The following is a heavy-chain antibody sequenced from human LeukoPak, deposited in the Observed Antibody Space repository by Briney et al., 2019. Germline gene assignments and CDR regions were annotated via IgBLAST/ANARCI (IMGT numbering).Heavy chain of an antibody. CDR1: GYTFTGYY. Sequence: ASVKVSCKASGYTFTGYYMHWVRQAPGQGLEWMGWINPNSGGTNYAQKFQGRVTMTRDTSISIAYMELSRLRSDDTAVYYCAREEINTRIAAAGPLGYWGQGTLVTVSS. V-gene: IGHV1-2*02. J-gene: IGHJ4*02. CDR3: AREEINTRIAAAGPLGY. D-gene: IGHD6-13*01. CDR2: INPNSGGT.